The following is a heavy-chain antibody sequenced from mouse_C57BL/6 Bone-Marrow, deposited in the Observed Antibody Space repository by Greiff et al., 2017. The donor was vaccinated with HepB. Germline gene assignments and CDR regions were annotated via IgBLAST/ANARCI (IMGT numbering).Heavy chain of an antibody. J-gene: IGHJ3*01. Sequence: QVQLKESGPELVKPGASVKISCKASGYAFSSSWMNWVKQRPGKGLEWIGRIYPGDGDTNYNGKFKGKATLTADKSSSTAYMQLSSLTSEDSAVYFCAREVYYYGSSPAYWGQGTLVTVSA. D-gene: IGHD1-1*01. CDR1: GYAFSSSW. CDR2: IYPGDGDT. V-gene: IGHV1-82*01. CDR3: AREVYYYGSSPAY.